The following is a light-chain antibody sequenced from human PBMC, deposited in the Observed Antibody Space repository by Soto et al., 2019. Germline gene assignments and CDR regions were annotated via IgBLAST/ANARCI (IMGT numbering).Light chain of an antibody. CDR3: CSFTTTSTHV. J-gene: IGLJ1*01. CDR2: EAN. Sequence: QSALTQPASLSGSPGQSITISCTGTSSDIGAYDYVSWFQQHPGKAPKLMISEANNRPSGLSNRFSASKSVNTAYLTISGLEVEAEAEYFCCSFTTTSTHVFGTGTKVTVL. CDR1: SSDIGAYDY. V-gene: IGLV2-14*01.